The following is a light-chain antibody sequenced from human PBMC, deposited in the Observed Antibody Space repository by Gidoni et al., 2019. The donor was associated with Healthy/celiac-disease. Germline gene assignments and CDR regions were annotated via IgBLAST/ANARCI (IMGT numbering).Light chain of an antibody. CDR2: SNN. J-gene: IGLJ7*01. CDR3: AAWDDSLSGAV. CDR1: SSNIGINY. V-gene: IGLV1-47*02. Sequence: QSVLTQPPSPSGTPGQRVTISCSGSSSNIGINYVYWYQQLPGTAPHLLIYSNNQRPSGVPDRFSGSKSGTSASLAISGLRSEDEADYYCAAWDDSLSGAVFGGGTQLTVL.